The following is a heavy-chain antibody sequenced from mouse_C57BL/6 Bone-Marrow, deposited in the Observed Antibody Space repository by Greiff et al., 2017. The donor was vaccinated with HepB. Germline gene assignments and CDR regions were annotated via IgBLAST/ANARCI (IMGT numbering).Heavy chain of an antibody. CDR2: LYPRSGNT. CDR1: GYTFTSYG. J-gene: IGHJ1*03. V-gene: IGHV1-81*01. CDR3: AGGNYPYWYCDV. Sequence: QVQLQQSGAELARPGASVKLSCKASGYTFTSYGISWVKQRTGQGLEWIGELYPRSGNTYYNEKFKGKATLTADKSSSTAYMEVRILTSEDSAVYFCAGGNYPYWYCDVWGTGTTVTVSS. D-gene: IGHD2-1*01.